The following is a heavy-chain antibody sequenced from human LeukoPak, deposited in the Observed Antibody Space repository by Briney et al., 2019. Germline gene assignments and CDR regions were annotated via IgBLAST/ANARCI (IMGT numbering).Heavy chain of an antibody. CDR1: GFTFGKYA. V-gene: IGHV3-23*01. CDR3: TKGLYGSGSSPDF. Sequence: AGGSLRLSCAVSGFTFGKYAMNWVRQAPGKGLEWVSGINDSGSSTYYADSVNGRLTISRDNAKNTVYLQMNSLRVEDTAVYYCTKGLYGSGSSPDFWGQGTLVTVSS. CDR2: INDSGSST. J-gene: IGHJ4*02. D-gene: IGHD3-10*01.